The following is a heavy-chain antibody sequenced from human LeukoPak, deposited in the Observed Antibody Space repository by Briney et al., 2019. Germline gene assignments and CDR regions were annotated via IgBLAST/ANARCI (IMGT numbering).Heavy chain of an antibody. D-gene: IGHD4-17*01. V-gene: IGHV3-49*03. Sequence: GGSLRLSLTSSGLTFGDYAMSWFRQAPGKGLEWIGFIRSKAYRGTTEYAASVKGRFAISRDDSKSIAYLQMNSLKTEDTAVYYCTKGAYGYLDYWGQGTLVTVSS. CDR1: GLTFGDYA. CDR2: IRSKAYRGTT. CDR3: TKGAYGYLDY. J-gene: IGHJ4*02.